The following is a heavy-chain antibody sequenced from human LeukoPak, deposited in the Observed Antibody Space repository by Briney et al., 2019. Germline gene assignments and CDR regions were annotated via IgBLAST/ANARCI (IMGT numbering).Heavy chain of an antibody. CDR1: GFTFSSYA. V-gene: IGHV3-30*04. CDR3: ARDWYYDILDEVDY. J-gene: IGHJ4*02. D-gene: IGHD3-9*01. CDR2: ISYDGSNK. Sequence: PGGSLRLSCAASGFTFSSYAMHWVHQAPGKGLEWVAVISYDGSNKYYADSVKGRFTISRDNSKNTLYLQINSLRAEDTAVYYCARDWYYDILDEVDYWGQGTLVTVSS.